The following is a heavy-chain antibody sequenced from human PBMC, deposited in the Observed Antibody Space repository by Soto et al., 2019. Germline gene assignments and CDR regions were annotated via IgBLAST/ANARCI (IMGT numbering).Heavy chain of an antibody. CDR3: ARAEYYYGSGSFSFLFDP. D-gene: IGHD3-10*01. Sequence: ASVKVSCKASGYTFTSYYMHWVRQAPGQGLEWMGIINPSGGSTSYAQKFQGRVTMTRDTSTSTVYMELSSLRSEDTAVYYCARAEYYYGSGSFSFLFDPWGQGTLVTVSS. CDR1: GYTFTSYY. V-gene: IGHV1-46*03. CDR2: INPSGGST. J-gene: IGHJ5*02.